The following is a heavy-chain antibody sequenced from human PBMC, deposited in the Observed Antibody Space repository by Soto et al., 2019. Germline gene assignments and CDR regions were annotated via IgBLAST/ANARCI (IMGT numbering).Heavy chain of an antibody. V-gene: IGHV1-46*01. D-gene: IGHD2-21*02. Sequence: ASVKVSCKASGYTFTSYYMHWVRQAPGQGLEWMGIINPSGGSTSYAQKFQGRVTMTRDTSTSTVYMELSSLRSEDTAVYYCARYPRYCGGDCYVLDPWGQGTLVPVSS. CDR3: ARYPRYCGGDCYVLDP. CDR1: GYTFTSYY. J-gene: IGHJ5*02. CDR2: INPSGGST.